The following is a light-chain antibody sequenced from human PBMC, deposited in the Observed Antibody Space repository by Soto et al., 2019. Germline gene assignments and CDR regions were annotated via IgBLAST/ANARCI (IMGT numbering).Light chain of an antibody. CDR2: DVS. CDR1: SSDVGGYKF. J-gene: IGLJ1*01. V-gene: IGLV2-14*01. CDR3: SSYTSGSHYV. Sequence: QSVLTQPASVSGSPGQSITFSCTGTSSDVGGYKFVSWYQQHPGKAPKFIIYDVSIRPSGVSNRFSGSKSGNTASLTISGLQAEDEADYYCSSYTSGSHYVFGTGTKVTVL.